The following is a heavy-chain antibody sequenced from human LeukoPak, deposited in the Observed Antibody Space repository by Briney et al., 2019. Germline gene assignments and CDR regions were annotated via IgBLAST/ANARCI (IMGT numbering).Heavy chain of an antibody. D-gene: IGHD3-22*01. CDR1: GYIFTNFG. Sequence: ASVKVSCKASGYIFTNFGISWVRQARGQGLEWMGWISGYNGNTKYVQKFQGRVSMTRDTSTSTVYMELSSLRSEDTAMYWCARGYYDSSGYDPGLGYWGQGTLVTVSS. J-gene: IGHJ4*02. CDR2: ISGYNGNT. V-gene: IGHV1-18*01. CDR3: ARGYYDSSGYDPGLGY.